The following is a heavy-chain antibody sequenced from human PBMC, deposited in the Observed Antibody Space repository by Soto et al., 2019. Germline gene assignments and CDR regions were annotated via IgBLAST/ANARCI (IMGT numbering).Heavy chain of an antibody. CDR2: VHRSGTT. Sequence: QVQLQESGPGLVKPSGTLSLTCAVSSGSISTDYWWSWVRQPPGKGLEWIGEVHRSGTTNYIQSLKSRVTMSVDKSGNQVSLELTSVAAADTAVYYCARGVAFRWVSWGKGPLVTVSS. CDR3: ARGVAFRWVS. J-gene: IGHJ5*02. D-gene: IGHD2-8*01. V-gene: IGHV4-4*02. CDR1: SGSISTDYW.